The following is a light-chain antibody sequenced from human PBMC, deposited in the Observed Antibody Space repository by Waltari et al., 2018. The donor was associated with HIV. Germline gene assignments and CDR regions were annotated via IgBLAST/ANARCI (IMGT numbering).Light chain of an antibody. CDR3: QVWDRGIDHPWV. CDR2: DYQ. Sequence: SYVLTQPPSLSVAPGQTAKISCGGDNIGIKSVHWYQHKPGQAPLLVVYDYQDRPSGIPERFSGSKSGNTATLTISRVEAGDEADYSCQVWDRGIDHPWVFGGGTKVTVL. J-gene: IGLJ3*02. V-gene: IGLV3-21*02. CDR1: NIGIKS.